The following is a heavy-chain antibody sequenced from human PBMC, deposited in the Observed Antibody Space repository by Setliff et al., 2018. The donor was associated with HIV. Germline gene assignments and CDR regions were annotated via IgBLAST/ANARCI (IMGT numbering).Heavy chain of an antibody. CDR3: ARHTIDISLLVVQDPGPFDV. V-gene: IGHV5-51*01. CDR1: GYSFSNHW. CDR2: IYPQDSDT. D-gene: IGHD3-10*01. Sequence: GESLKISCTGSGYSFSNHWIGWVRQMPGRGLEWVGIIYPQDSDTRYSPSFEGHVTISADTSRYTAYLQWSALKASDTAMYYCARHTIDISLLVVQDPGPFDVWGRGTMVTVSS. J-gene: IGHJ3*01.